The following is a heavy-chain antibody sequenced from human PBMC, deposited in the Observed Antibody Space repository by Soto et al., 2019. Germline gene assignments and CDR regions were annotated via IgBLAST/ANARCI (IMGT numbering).Heavy chain of an antibody. V-gene: IGHV3-30*18. Sequence: SLRLSCAASGFTFSSYGMHWVRQAPGKGLDWVAVISYDGSNKYYADSVKGRFTISRDNSKNTLYLQMNSLRAEDTAVYYCAKVARKPDSSSFYYYGTDVWGQGTTVTVSS. CDR3: AKVARKPDSSSFYYYGTDV. CDR1: GFTFSSYG. J-gene: IGHJ6*02. D-gene: IGHD6-6*01. CDR2: ISYDGSNK.